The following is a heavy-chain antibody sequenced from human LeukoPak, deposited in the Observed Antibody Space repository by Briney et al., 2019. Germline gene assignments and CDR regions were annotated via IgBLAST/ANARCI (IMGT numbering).Heavy chain of an antibody. J-gene: IGHJ3*02. D-gene: IGHD3-16*01. Sequence: SETLSLTCAVSGYSISSGYYWGWVRQPPGKGLEWIGSIYHSGSTYYNPSPKSRVPKSVNTSKNQFSLNLSSLTAPAKAWNSCARRRRGEPRAFDIWGQGTMVTVSS. V-gene: IGHV4-38-2*01. CDR1: GYSISSGYY. CDR3: ARRRRGEPRAFDI. CDR2: IYHSGST.